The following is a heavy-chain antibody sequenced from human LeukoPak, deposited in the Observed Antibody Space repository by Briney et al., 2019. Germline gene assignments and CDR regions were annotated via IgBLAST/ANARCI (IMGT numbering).Heavy chain of an antibody. V-gene: IGHV4-39*01. CDR2: IYYSGST. Sequence: SETLSLTCTVSGGSISSSSYYWGWIRQPPGKGLEWIGSIYYSGSTYYNPSLKSRVTISVDTSKNQFSLKLSSVTAADTAVYYCARLFTPRYFDLWGRGTLVTVSS. D-gene: IGHD3-3*01. CDR3: ARLFTPRYFDL. CDR1: GGSISSSSYY. J-gene: IGHJ2*01.